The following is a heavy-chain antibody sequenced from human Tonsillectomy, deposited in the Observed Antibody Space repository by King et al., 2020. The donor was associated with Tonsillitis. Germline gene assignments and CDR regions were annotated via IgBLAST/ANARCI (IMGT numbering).Heavy chain of an antibody. Sequence: VQLVESGAEVKKPGSSVKVSCKASGGTFSSFSFSWVRQAPGQGLECVGGIIPLFRTSNYAQKFQGRVTFTADESTTTVYMELSSLRSDDTAFYYCATTSGSFFRGPFDYWGQGTLVTVSS. D-gene: IGHD1-26*01. CDR2: IIPLFRTS. J-gene: IGHJ4*02. CDR1: GGTFSSFS. CDR3: ATTSGSFFRGPFDY. V-gene: IGHV1-69*01.